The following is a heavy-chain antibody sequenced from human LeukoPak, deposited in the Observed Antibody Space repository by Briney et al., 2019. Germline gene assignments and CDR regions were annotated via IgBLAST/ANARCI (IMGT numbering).Heavy chain of an antibody. D-gene: IGHD6-13*01. Sequence: KPSETLSLTCAVSGYSISSGYYWGWIRQPPGKGLEWIGSIHHSGSTYYNPSLKSRVTISVDTSKNQFSLKLSSVTAADTAVYYCARSEAAAGTGLNYWGQGTLVTVSS. V-gene: IGHV4-38-2*01. CDR3: ARSEAAAGTGLNY. CDR1: GYSISSGYY. CDR2: IHHSGST. J-gene: IGHJ4*02.